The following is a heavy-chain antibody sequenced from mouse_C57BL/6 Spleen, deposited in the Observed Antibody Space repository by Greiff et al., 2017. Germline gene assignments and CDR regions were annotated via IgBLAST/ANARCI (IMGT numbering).Heavy chain of an antibody. V-gene: IGHV5-17*01. CDR1: GFTFSDYG. J-gene: IGHJ1*03. Sequence: EVQGVESGGGLVKPGGSLKLSCAASGFTFSDYGMHWVRQAPGKGLEWVADISSGSSTIYYAETLKGRFTISRDNATNTLFLQMTSLRSEDTAMDYCAGAYGGGYTYFDDWGKGTTVTVSS. D-gene: IGHD1-1*01. CDR3: AGAYGGGYTYFDD. CDR2: ISSGSSTI.